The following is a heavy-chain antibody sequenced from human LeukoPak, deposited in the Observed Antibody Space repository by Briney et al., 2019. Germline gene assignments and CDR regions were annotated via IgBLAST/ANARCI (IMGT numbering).Heavy chain of an antibody. CDR3: ARGRRIAARRFDY. CDR2: ISSTSSTI. D-gene: IGHD6-6*01. J-gene: IGHJ4*02. V-gene: IGHV3-48*01. CDR1: GFHLSSHA. Sequence: GESLRHACGAPGFHLSSHAMNWVRRAPGKGREWVSYISSTSSTIYYADSVKGRFTMSRDNAKNSLYLQMNSLRAEDTAVYYCARGRRIAARRFDYWGQGTLVTVSS.